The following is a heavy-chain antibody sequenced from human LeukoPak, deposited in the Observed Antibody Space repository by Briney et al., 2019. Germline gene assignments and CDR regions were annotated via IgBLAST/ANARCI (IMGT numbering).Heavy chain of an antibody. CDR1: GFTFSTYP. D-gene: IGHD5-24*01. CDR2: ISYDGSNK. Sequence: GGSLRLSCAASGFTFSTYPMHWVRQAPGKGLEWVAVISYDGSNKNYADSVKGRFAISRDNSKNTLYPQMNSLREEDTAVYYCARGYTSFDYWGQGTLVTVSS. CDR3: ARGYTSFDY. V-gene: IGHV3-30*01. J-gene: IGHJ4*02.